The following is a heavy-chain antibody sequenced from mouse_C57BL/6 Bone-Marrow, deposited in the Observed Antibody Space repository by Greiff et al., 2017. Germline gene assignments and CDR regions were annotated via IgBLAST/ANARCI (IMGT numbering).Heavy chain of an antibody. D-gene: IGHD1-3*01. Sequence: EVKLMESGGGLVQPKGSLKLSCAASGFSFNTYAMNWVRQAPGKGLEWVARIRSKSNNYATYYADSVKDRFTISRDDSESMLYLQMNNLKTEDTAMYYCVRRVVDYGGQGTSVTVSS. CDR3: VRRVVDY. V-gene: IGHV10-1*01. J-gene: IGHJ4*01. CDR1: GFSFNTYA. CDR2: IRSKSNNYAT.